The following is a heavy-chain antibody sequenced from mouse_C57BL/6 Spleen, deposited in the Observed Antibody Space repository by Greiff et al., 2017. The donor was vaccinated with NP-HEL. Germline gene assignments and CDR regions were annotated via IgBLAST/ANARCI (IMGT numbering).Heavy chain of an antibody. V-gene: IGHV5-17*01. CDR2: ISSGSSTI. CDR1: GFTFSDYG. D-gene: IGHD1-1*01. CDR3: GRPCYYGSSYDWYFDV. Sequence: EVKLMESGGGLVKPGGSLKLSCAASGFTFSDYGMHWVRQAPEKGLEWVAYISSGSSTIYYADTVKGRFTISRDNAKNTLFLQMTSLRSEETSMYYCGRPCYYGSSYDWYFDVWGTGTTVTVSS. J-gene: IGHJ1*03.